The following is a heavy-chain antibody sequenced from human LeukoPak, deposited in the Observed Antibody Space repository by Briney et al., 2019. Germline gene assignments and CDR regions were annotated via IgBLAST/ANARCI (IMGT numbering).Heavy chain of an antibody. CDR1: GGSISSGGYS. V-gene: IGHV4-30-2*01. J-gene: IGHJ4*02. CDR3: TRGELFDY. CDR2: IYHSGST. Sequence: SETLSLTCAVSGGSISSGGYSWSWIRQPPGKGLEWIGYIYHSGSTYYNPSLKSRVTISVDRSKNQFSLKLSSVTAADTAVYYCTRGELFDYWGQGTLVTVSS. D-gene: IGHD1-7*01.